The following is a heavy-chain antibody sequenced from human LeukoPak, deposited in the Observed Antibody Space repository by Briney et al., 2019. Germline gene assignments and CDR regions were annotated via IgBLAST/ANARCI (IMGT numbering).Heavy chain of an antibody. D-gene: IGHD6-13*01. CDR3: ARGRGELFRGGLAAAVLWFDP. J-gene: IGHJ5*02. CDR2: IKRDGSEK. V-gene: IGHV3-7*01. CDR1: GFTFSSYW. Sequence: GGSLRLSCAASGFTFSSYWMSWVRQAPGKGLEWVANIKRDGSEKYYVDSVKGRFTISRDNAKNSLYLQMNSLRAEDTAVYYCARGRGELFRGGLAAAVLWFDPWGQGTLVTVSS.